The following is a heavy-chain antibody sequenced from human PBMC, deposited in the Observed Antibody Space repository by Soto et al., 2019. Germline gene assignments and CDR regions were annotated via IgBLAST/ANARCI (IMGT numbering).Heavy chain of an antibody. D-gene: IGHD3-3*01. Sequence: QVQLVQSGAEVKKPGASVTVSCKASGYTFTSYGISWVRQAPGQGLEWMGWISAYNGNTNYAQKLQGRVTMTTDTSTSTAYMEMRSLRFEHTAVYSCERERSYDFWGGYLYYYYGMDVWGQGTTVTVSS. CDR1: GYTFTSYG. CDR3: ERERSYDFWGGYLYYYYGMDV. CDR2: ISAYNGNT. V-gene: IGHV1-18*04. J-gene: IGHJ6*02.